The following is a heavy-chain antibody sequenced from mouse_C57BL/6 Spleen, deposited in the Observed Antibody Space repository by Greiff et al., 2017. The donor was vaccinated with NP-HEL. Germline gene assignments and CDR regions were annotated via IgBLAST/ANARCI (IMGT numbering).Heavy chain of an antibody. CDR3: ARPHYYGSSHYFDY. CDR2: INPNNGGT. D-gene: IGHD1-1*01. J-gene: IGHJ2*01. V-gene: IGHV1-18*01. Sequence: VQLQQSGPELVKPGASVKIPCKASGYTFTDYNMDWVKQSHGKSLEWIGDINPNNGGTIYNQKFKGKATLTVDKSSSTAYMELRSLTSEDTAVYYCARPHYYGSSHYFDYWGQGTTLTVSS. CDR1: GYTFTDYN.